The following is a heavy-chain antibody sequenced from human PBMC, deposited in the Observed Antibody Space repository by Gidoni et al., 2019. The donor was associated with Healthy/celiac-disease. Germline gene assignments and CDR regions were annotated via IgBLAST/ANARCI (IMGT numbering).Heavy chain of an antibody. CDR1: GGSFSGYY. CDR3: ARIGSSGYYENNPPRLIDY. Sequence: QVQLQQWGAGLLKPSETLSLTCAVYGGSFSGYYWSWIRQPPGKGLEWIGEINHSGSTNYNPSLKSRVTISVDTSKNQFSLKLSSVTAADTAVYYCARIGSSGYYENNPPRLIDYWGQGTLVTVSS. J-gene: IGHJ4*02. CDR2: INHSGST. V-gene: IGHV4-34*01. D-gene: IGHD3-22*01.